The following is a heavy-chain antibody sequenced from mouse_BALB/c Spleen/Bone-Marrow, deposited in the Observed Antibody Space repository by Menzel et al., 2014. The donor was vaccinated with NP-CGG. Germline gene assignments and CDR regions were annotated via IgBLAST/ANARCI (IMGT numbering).Heavy chain of an antibody. D-gene: IGHD1-1*01. CDR1: GYTFTSYW. J-gene: IGHJ4*01. V-gene: IGHV1S81*02. CDR2: INPSNGRT. Sequence: QVQLQQPGAELVKPGASVKLSCKASGYTFTSYWMHWVKQRPGQGLEWIGEINPSNGRTNYNEKFKSKATLTVDKSSSTAYMQLSSLTSEDSAVYYCARSSYYYGSSYFNSMDYWGQGTSVTVSS. CDR3: ARSSYYYGSSYFNSMDY.